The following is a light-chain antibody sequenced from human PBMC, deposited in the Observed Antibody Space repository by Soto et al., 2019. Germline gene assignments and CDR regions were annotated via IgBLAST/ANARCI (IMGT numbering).Light chain of an antibody. CDR3: QQYNNWPLT. J-gene: IGKJ4*01. Sequence: VVMTQSPATLSLTPGEWATLSCRASQSVGGDVAWYQQKPGQAPRLLIYGASTRATGIPARFSGSGSGTEFTLTISSLQSEDFAIYYCQQYNNWPLTFGGGTKVEI. CDR2: GAS. CDR1: QSVGGD. V-gene: IGKV3-15*01.